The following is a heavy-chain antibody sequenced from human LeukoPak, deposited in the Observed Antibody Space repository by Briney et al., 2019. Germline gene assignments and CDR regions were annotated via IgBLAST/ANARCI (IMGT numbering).Heavy chain of an antibody. J-gene: IGHJ4*02. CDR2: INTDGSST. D-gene: IGHD3-16*01. CDR1: GFTFSSYW. V-gene: IGHV3-74*01. Sequence: ETGGSLRLSCAASGFTFSSYWMHWVRQAPGEGLVWVSRINTDGSSTSYADSVKGRFTISRDNAKNTLYLQMNSLRAEDTAVYYCARMGSHDYAPFDYWGQGTLVTVSS. CDR3: ARMGSHDYAPFDY.